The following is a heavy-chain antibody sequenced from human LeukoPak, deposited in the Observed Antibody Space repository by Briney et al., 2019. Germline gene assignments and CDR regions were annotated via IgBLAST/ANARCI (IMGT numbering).Heavy chain of an antibody. CDR2: INAGNGNT. CDR1: GYTFTSYA. D-gene: IGHD6-19*01. V-gene: IGHV1-3*01. J-gene: IGHJ3*02. Sequence: ASVKVSCKASGYTFTSYAMHWVRQAPGQRLEWMGWINAGNGNTKCSQKFQGRVTITRDTSASTAYMELSSLRSEDTAVYYCARVQDGSGWPDAFDIWGQGTMVTVSS. CDR3: ARVQDGSGWPDAFDI.